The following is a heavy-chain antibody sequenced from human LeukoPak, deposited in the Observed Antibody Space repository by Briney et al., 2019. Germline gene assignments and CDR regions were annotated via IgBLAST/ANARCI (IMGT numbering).Heavy chain of an antibody. J-gene: IGHJ4*02. D-gene: IGHD3-22*01. CDR2: MNPNSGNT. Sequence: GASVKVSCKASGYTFTSYDINWVRQATGQGLEWMGWMNPNSGNTGYAQKFQGRVTMTRNTSISTAYMGLSSLRSEDTAVYYCARGSYYYDSSGYYLSPHSDYWGQGTLVTVSS. V-gene: IGHV1-8*01. CDR1: GYTFTSYD. CDR3: ARGSYYYDSSGYYLSPHSDY.